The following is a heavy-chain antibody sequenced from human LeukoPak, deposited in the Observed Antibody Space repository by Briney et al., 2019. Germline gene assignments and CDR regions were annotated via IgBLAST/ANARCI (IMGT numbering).Heavy chain of an antibody. CDR2: INHSGST. V-gene: IGHV4-34*01. CDR3: AGRGAQYGTTYYYYYMDV. D-gene: IGHD1-14*01. Sequence: SETPSLTCAVYGGSFSGYYWSWIRQPPGKGLEWIGEINHSGSTNYNPSLKSRVTISVDTSKNQFSLKLSSVTAADTAVYYCAGRGAQYGTTYYYYYMDVWGKGTTVTVSS. J-gene: IGHJ6*03. CDR1: GGSFSGYY.